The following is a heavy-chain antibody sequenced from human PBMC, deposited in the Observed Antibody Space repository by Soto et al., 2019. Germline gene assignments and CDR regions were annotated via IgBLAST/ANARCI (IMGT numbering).Heavy chain of an antibody. CDR3: ARLPWGTSHRYHRSYYYYGMDV. CDR1: GYSFTSYW. V-gene: IGHV5-51*01. J-gene: IGHJ6*02. D-gene: IGHD2-2*01. Sequence: PGESLKISCKGSGYSFTSYWIGWVRQMPGKGLEWMGIIYPGDSDTRYSPSFQGQVTISADKSISTAYLQWSSLKASDTAMYYCARLPWGTSHRYHRSYYYYGMDVWGQGTTVTVSS. CDR2: IYPGDSDT.